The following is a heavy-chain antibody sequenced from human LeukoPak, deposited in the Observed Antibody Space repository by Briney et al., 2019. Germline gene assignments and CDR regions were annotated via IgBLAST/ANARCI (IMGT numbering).Heavy chain of an antibody. V-gene: IGHV4-34*01. CDR3: ARRGAIPRLALGYFQH. J-gene: IGHJ1*01. D-gene: IGHD3-9*01. Sequence: SETLSLTCAVYGGSFSGYYWSWIRQPPGKGLEWIGEINHSGSTNYNPSLKSRVTISVDTSKNQFSLKLSSVTAADTAVYYCARRGAIPRLALGYFQHWGQGTLVTVSS. CDR1: GGSFSGYY. CDR2: INHSGST.